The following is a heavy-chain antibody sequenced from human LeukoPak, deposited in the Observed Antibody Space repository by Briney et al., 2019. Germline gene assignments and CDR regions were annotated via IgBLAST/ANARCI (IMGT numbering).Heavy chain of an antibody. Sequence: SETLSLTCAVYGGSFSGYYWSWIRQPPGKGLEWIGEINHSGSTNYNPSHKSRVTISVDTSKNQFSLKLSSVTAADTAVYYCARATVVTDFDYWGQGTLVTVSS. D-gene: IGHD4-23*01. CDR3: ARATVVTDFDY. CDR2: INHSGST. V-gene: IGHV4-34*01. J-gene: IGHJ4*02. CDR1: GGSFSGYY.